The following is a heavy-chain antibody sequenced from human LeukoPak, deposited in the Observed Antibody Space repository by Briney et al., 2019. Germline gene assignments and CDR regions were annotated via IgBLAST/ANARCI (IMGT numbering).Heavy chain of an antibody. CDR1: GFTFSTYG. J-gene: IGHJ4*02. CDR3: AKYYDFWSGYYTYFDY. V-gene: IGHV3-23*01. Sequence: GGSLRLSCAASGFTFSTYGMSWVRQAPGKGLEWVSVISSSGGSTYYADSVKGRFTISRDNSKNTLYLQMNSLRAEDTAVYYCAKYYDFWSGYYTYFDYWGQGTLVTVSS. D-gene: IGHD3-3*01. CDR2: ISSSGGST.